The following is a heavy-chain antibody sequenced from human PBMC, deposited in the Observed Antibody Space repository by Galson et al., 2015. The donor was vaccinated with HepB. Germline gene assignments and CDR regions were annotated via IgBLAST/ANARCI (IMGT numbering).Heavy chain of an antibody. J-gene: IGHJ4*02. Sequence: CAISGDSVSSNRAAWNWIRQSPSRGLEWPGRTYYRSKWFYGYAVSVKSRITINPDTSKNQFSLHLNSVTPEDTAVYYCARSAGDLDYWGQGTLVTVSS. V-gene: IGHV6-1*01. CDR1: GDSVSSNRAA. D-gene: IGHD7-27*01. CDR2: TYYRSKWFY. CDR3: ARSAGDLDY.